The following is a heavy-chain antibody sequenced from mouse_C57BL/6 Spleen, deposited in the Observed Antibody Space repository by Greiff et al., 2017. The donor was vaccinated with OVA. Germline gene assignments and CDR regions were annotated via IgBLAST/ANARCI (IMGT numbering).Heavy chain of an antibody. Sequence: QVQLQQPGAELVRPGSSVKLSCKASGYTFTSYWMDWVKQRPGQGLEWIGNIYPSDSETHYNQKFKDKATLTVDKSSSTAYMQLSSLTSEDSAVYYCARGDGSWFACWGQGALVTVSA. CDR1: GYTFTSYW. J-gene: IGHJ3*01. V-gene: IGHV1-61*01. CDR2: IYPSDSET. D-gene: IGHD2-3*01. CDR3: ARGDGSWFAC.